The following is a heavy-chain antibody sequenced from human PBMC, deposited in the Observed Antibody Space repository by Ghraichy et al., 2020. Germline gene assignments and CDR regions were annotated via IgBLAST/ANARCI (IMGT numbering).Heavy chain of an antibody. CDR3: AKDAMNSWSDY. CDR1: GFTFSTYA. V-gene: IGHV3-23*01. Sequence: GGSLRLSCAASGFTFSTYAMSWVRQAPGKGLEWVSSIGDNVANTYYPDSVRGRFTISRDNSKNTLYLQMNSLRAEDTAVYFCAKDAMNSWSDYWGQGTLVTVSS. CDR2: IGDNVANT. J-gene: IGHJ4*02. D-gene: IGHD6-13*01.